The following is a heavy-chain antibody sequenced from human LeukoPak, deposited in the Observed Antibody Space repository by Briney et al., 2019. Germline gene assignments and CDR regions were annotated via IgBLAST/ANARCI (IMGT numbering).Heavy chain of an antibody. CDR2: ININTGNP. V-gene: IGHV7-4-1*02. CDR3: ARVIPEMATDY. J-gene: IGHJ4*02. CDR1: GYTFTSYA. Sequence: GASVKVSCKASGYTFTSYAINWVRQAPGQGLEWMGWININTGNPTYAQGFTGRFVFSLDTSVSTAYLQISGLKAEDTAVYYCARVIPEMATDYWGQGTLVTVSS. D-gene: IGHD1-14*01.